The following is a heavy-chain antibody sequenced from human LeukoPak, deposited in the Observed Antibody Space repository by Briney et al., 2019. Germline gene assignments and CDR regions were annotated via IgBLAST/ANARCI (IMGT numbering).Heavy chain of an antibody. CDR3: ATKGRNYDFWSGSSNFDY. D-gene: IGHD3-3*01. J-gene: IGHJ4*02. Sequence: GGSLRLSCAASGFALNSYAMSWVRQAPGKGLEWGSSISGSTGNTYYADSVKGRLIISRANSKNTLYLQMNSLSAEDTAVYYCATKGRNYDFWSGSSNFDYWGQGILVTVSS. V-gene: IGHV3-23*01. CDR1: GFALNSYA. CDR2: ISGSTGNT.